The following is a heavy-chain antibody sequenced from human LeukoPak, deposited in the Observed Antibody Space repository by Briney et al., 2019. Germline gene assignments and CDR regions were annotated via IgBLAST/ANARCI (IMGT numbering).Heavy chain of an antibody. CDR2: ISSNGDST. CDR1: GFTFSSYA. D-gene: IGHD5-12*01. CDR3: ARDRAGYSGYDSIGYYFYDGMDV. Sequence: GGSLRLSCAASGFTFSSYAMHWVRQAPGKGLEYVSAISSNGDSTYYANSVKGRFTISRDNSKNTLYLQMGSLRAEDMAVYYCARDRAGYSGYDSIGYYFYDGMDVWGQGTTVTVSS. V-gene: IGHV3-64*01. J-gene: IGHJ6*02.